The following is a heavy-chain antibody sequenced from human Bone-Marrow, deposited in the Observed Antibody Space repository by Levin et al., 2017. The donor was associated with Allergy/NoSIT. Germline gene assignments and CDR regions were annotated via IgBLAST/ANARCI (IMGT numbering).Heavy chain of an antibody. V-gene: IGHV4-39*01. CDR3: ARHRDSPAGDYGMDV. D-gene: IGHD2-15*01. CDR2: IYYSGST. J-gene: IGHJ6*02. CDR1: GGSISSSSYY. Sequence: ESLKISCTVSGGSISSSSYYWGWIRQPPGKGLEWIGSIYYSGSTYYNPSLKSRVTISVDTSKNQFSLKLSSVTAADTAVYYCARHRDSPAGDYGMDVWGQGTTVTVSS.